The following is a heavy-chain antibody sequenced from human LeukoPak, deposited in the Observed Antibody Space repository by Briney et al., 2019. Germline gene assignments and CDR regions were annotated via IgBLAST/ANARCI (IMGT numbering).Heavy chain of an antibody. CDR1: GDTFGTF. Sequence: SVKVSCKASGDTFGTFSNWVRQAPSEGLEWLGGLTPLAGTPNYAQKFQGRLTISADKSTSTVYMELSRLTSEDTAVYFCAKFWSGYYTDWGQGTLVSV. V-gene: IGHV1-69*06. CDR2: LTPLAGTP. D-gene: IGHD3-3*01. CDR3: AKFWSGYYTD. J-gene: IGHJ4*02.